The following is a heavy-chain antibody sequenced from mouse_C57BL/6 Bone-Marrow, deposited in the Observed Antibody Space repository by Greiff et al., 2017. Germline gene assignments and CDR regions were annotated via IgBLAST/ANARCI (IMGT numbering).Heavy chain of an antibody. CDR3: ARHNYYGTPAYFDY. CDR2: ISGGGGNT. CDR1: GFTFSSYT. D-gene: IGHD1-1*01. J-gene: IGHJ2*01. V-gene: IGHV5-9*01. Sequence: EVQGVESGGGLVKPGGSLKLSCAASGFTFSSYTMSWVGQTPEKRLEWVATISGGGGNTYYPDSVKGRFTISRDNAKNTLYLQMSSLRSEDTALYYCARHNYYGTPAYFDYWGQGTTLTVSS.